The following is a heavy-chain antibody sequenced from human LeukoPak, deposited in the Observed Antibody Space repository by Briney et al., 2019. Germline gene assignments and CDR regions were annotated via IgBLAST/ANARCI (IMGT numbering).Heavy chain of an antibody. V-gene: IGHV3-48*03. CDR2: ISSSGSTI. CDR1: GFTFSNYE. D-gene: IGHD6-13*01. Sequence: GGSLRLSCAASGFTFSNYEMNWVRQAPGKGLEWVSYISSSGSTIYYADSVKGRFTISRDNAKNSLYLQMNSLRAEDTAVYYCARVVRIAKLFDYWGQGTLVTVPS. J-gene: IGHJ4*02. CDR3: ARVVRIAKLFDY.